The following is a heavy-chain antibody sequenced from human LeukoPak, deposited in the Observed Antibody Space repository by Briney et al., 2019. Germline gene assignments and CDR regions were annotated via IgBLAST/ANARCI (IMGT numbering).Heavy chain of an antibody. V-gene: IGHV3-7*03. CDR1: GFTFGKYW. CDR2: IKLDGSEK. Sequence: TGGSLRLSCVASGFTFGKYWMSWVRQAPGKGLEWVANIKLDGSEKNYVDSVKGRFTISRDNTKNSLYLQMNSLRVEDTAVFYCARDQYDTWSRRGNFDSWGQGTPVTVSS. CDR3: ARDQYDTWSRRGNFDS. D-gene: IGHD3-3*01. J-gene: IGHJ4*02.